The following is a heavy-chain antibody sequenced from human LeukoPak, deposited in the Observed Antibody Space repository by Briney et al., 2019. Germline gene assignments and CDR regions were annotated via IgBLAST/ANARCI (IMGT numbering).Heavy chain of an antibody. D-gene: IGHD3-3*01. CDR1: GLTFSSYA. V-gene: IGHV3-23*01. CDR2: LSGSGGDT. Sequence: GGSLRLSCAASGLTFSSYAMSWVRQAPGKGLEWVSGLSGSGGDTYYADSVKGRFTISRDNSKNTLYLQMNSLRAEDTAVYYCTTARRFTIFGVILNKGGYLDYWGQGTLVTVSS. CDR3: TTARRFTIFGVILNKGGYLDY. J-gene: IGHJ4*02.